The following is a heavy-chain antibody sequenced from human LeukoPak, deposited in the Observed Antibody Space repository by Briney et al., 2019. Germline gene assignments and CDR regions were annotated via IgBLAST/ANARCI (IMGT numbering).Heavy chain of an antibody. D-gene: IGHD2-15*01. J-gene: IGHJ4*02. CDR2: IRSRSAGGTT. Sequence: PGGSLRLSCAASGFTFSDYSMNWVRQAPGKGLEWVGRIRSRSAGGTTDYGAPVKGRFTISRDDSKNTLYLQMNSLKTEDTAVYYCSTGGGTHDYWGQGTLVTVSS. CDR3: STGGGTHDY. CDR1: GFTFSDYS. V-gene: IGHV3-15*01.